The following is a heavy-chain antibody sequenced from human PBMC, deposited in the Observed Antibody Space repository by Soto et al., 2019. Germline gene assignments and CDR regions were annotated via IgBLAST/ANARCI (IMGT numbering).Heavy chain of an antibody. J-gene: IGHJ6*02. V-gene: IGHV4-4*07. CDR2: IYTSEST. D-gene: IGHD3-10*01. CDR3: ARGSLAMVRGGDYYYGMDV. CDR1: GGSISSYY. Sequence: ASETLSLTCTVSGGSISSYYWSWIRQPAGKGLEWIGRIYTSESTNYNPSLKSRVTMSVDTSKNQFSLKLSSVTAADTAVYYCARGSLAMVRGGDYYYGMDVWGQGTTVTVS.